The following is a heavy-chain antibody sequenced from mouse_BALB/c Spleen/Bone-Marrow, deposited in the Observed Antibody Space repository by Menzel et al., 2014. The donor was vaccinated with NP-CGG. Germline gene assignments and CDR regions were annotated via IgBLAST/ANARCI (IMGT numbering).Heavy chain of an antibody. D-gene: IGHD2-1*01. CDR2: INPTSGYT. J-gene: IGHJ3*01. Sequence: QVQLQQSGPELAKPGASVKMSCRASGYTFTSYWMNWVKQRPVQGLEWIGYINPTSGYTEYNQKIKDKATLTTDKSSSTAYMQLSSLTSEDSAVYYCTTGGNDWFAYWGQGTLVTVSA. CDR1: GYTFTSYW. V-gene: IGHV1-7*01. CDR3: TTGGNDWFAY.